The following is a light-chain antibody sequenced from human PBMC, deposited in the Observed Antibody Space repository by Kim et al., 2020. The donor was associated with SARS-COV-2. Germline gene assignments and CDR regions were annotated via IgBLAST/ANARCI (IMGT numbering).Light chain of an antibody. Sequence: EIVLTQSPGTLSLSPGERATLSCRASQSISSSSLAWYQQKPGQAPRLLIYGPSSRATGIPDRFSGRGSGTDFTLTISRLEPEDFAVYYCQQYGSSPYTFGQGTKLEIK. CDR2: GPS. J-gene: IGKJ2*01. CDR1: QSISSSS. V-gene: IGKV3-20*01. CDR3: QQYGSSPYT.